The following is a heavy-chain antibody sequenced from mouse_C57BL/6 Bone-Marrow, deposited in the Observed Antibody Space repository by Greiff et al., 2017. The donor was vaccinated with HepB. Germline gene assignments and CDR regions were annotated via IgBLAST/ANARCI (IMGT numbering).Heavy chain of an antibody. CDR2: IWSGGST. CDR1: GFSLTSYG. D-gene: IGHD2-3*01. Sequence: QVHVKQSGPGLVQPSQSLSITCSVSGFSLTSYGVHWVRQSPGKGLEWLGVIWSGGSTDYNAAFISRLSISKDNSKSQVFFKMNSLQADDTAIYYCARKGLLLAWFAYWGQGTLVTVSA. J-gene: IGHJ3*01. V-gene: IGHV2-2*01. CDR3: ARKGLLLAWFAY.